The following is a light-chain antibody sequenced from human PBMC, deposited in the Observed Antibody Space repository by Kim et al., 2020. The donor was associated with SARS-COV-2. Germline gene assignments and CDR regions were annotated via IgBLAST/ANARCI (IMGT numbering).Light chain of an antibody. V-gene: IGLV3-9*01. CDR2: RDS. J-gene: IGLJ3*02. CDR1: NMGSKN. Sequence: VSVALGQTARITCGGNNMGSKNVHWYQQKPGQAPVLVIYRDSNRPSGIPGRFSGSNSGNTATLTISRAQAGDEADYYCQVWDSSTVFGGGTQLTVL. CDR3: QVWDSSTV.